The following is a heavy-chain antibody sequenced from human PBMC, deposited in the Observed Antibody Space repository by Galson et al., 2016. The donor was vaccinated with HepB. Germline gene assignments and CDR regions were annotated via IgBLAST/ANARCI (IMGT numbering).Heavy chain of an antibody. CDR1: GFAFGNYW. J-gene: IGHJ4*02. CDR2: ISPDGSST. D-gene: IGHD3-10*01. V-gene: IGHV3-74*01. CDR3: ARDFQFGSVSNGY. Sequence: SLRLSCAASGFAFGNYWMHWVRQAPGKGPVWVSRISPDGSSTSYADSVKGRFTISRDNAKNTLCLQMSSLRAEDTAVYYCARDFQFGSVSNGYWGQGTLVTVSS.